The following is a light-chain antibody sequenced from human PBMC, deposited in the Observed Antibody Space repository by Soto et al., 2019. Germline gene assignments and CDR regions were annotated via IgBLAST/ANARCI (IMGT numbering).Light chain of an antibody. CDR3: LVDYGGAQLYV. J-gene: IGLJ1*01. V-gene: IGLV7-43*01. CDR2: STS. CDR1: TGAVTRGYY. Sequence: VVTQERSQTVYPAGSVTPTSAYSTGAVTRGYYPNWFQQKPGQAPRALIYSTSNKHAWTPARFSGSRLGGKAALTLSGVQLEDEAEYYCLVDYGGAQLYVFGTGTNVTVL.